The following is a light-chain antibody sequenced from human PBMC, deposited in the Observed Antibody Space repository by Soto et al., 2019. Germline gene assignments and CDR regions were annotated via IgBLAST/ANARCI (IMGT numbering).Light chain of an antibody. CDR1: SSNIGAGFD. CDR3: QTYDSSLNVAV. V-gene: IGLV1-40*01. CDR2: GNY. Sequence: QSVLTQPPSVSGAPGQRVTISCTGSSSNIGAGFDVHWYQQVPGTAPKFLIYGNYNRPSGVPDRFSGSKSGTSASLAITGLQAEDEADYYCQTYDSSLNVAVFGGGTQLTVL. J-gene: IGLJ2*01.